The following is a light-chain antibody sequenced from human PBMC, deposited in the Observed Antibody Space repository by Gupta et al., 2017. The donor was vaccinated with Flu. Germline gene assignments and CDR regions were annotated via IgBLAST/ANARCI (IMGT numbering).Light chain of an antibody. CDR1: SSDVGGYHS. Sequence: QSALTQPSSASGSPGQSLTISCTGTSSDVGGYHSVCWYQQQPGKAPKLIIYEVTERPSGVPGRFSGSKSGNTASLTISGLQAEDEADYYCSSYGGNNNLLFGGGTKLTVL. J-gene: IGLJ3*02. CDR3: SSYGGNNNLL. CDR2: EVT. V-gene: IGLV2-8*01.